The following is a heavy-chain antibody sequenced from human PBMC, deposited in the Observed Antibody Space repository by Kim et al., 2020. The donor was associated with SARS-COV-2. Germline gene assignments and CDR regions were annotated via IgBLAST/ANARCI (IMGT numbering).Heavy chain of an antibody. V-gene: IGHV1-69*04. CDR3: ARGLAAAEVGDY. Sequence: NYAQKFQGRVTITADKSTSTAYMELSSLRSEDTAVYYCARGLAAAEVGDYWGQGTLVTVSS. J-gene: IGHJ4*02. D-gene: IGHD6-13*01.